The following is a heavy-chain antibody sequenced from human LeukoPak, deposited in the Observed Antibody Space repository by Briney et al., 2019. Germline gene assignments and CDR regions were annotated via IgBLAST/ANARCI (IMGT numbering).Heavy chain of an antibody. J-gene: IGHJ4*02. CDR1: GGTFSSYA. CDR3: ARDLGSGWPFDY. Sequence: SVKVSCKASGGTFSSYAISWVRQAPGQGLEWMGGIIPIFGTANYAQKFQGRVTITADESTSTAYMELSSLRSEDTAVYYCARDLGSGWPFDYWGQGTLVTVSS. V-gene: IGHV1-69*13. CDR2: IIPIFGTA. D-gene: IGHD6-19*01.